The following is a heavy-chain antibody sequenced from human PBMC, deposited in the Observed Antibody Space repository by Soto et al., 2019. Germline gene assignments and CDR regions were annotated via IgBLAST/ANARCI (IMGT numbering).Heavy chain of an antibody. V-gene: IGHV1-69*01. J-gene: IGHJ3*02. Sequence: QVQLVQSGAEVREPGSSVKVSCKASGGTFSSYAISWVRQAPGQGLEWMGGITPILGTANYAQKFQGRVTITADESTSTAYMELSSLRSEDTAVYYCARPVPTYCGGDCYSGAFDIWGQGTMVTVSS. CDR2: ITPILGTA. D-gene: IGHD2-21*02. CDR1: GGTFSSYA. CDR3: ARPVPTYCGGDCYSGAFDI.